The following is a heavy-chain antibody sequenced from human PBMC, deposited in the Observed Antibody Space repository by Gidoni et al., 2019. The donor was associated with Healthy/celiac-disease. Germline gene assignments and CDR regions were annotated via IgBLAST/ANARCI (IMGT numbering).Heavy chain of an antibody. CDR3: AREVGDCSSTSCYSDAFDI. Sequence: QVQLVESGGGVVQPGRSLRLSCAASGFTFSRSAMHWVRQAPGKGREWVAVISYDGSNKYYADSVKGRFTISRDNSKNTLYLQMNSLRAEDTAVYYCAREVGDCSSTSCYSDAFDIWGQGTMVTVSS. CDR1: GFTFSRSA. D-gene: IGHD2-2*01. CDR2: ISYDGSNK. V-gene: IGHV3-30-3*01. J-gene: IGHJ3*02.